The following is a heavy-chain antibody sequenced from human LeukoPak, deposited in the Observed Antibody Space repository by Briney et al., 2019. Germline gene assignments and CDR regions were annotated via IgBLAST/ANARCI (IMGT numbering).Heavy chain of an antibody. CDR3: ARGGGSFDY. Sequence: SETLSLTCTVSGGSISSYYWSWIRQPPGKGLEWIGYVYYSGSTKYNPSLKRRVTISVDTSKNQFSLKLSSVTAADTAVYYCARGGGSFDYWGQGTLVTVSS. D-gene: IGHD1-26*01. CDR2: VYYSGST. J-gene: IGHJ4*02. CDR1: GGSISSYY. V-gene: IGHV4-59*01.